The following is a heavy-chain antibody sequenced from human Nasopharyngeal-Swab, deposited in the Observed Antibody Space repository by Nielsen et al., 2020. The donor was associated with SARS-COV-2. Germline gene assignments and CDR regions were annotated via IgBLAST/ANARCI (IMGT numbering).Heavy chain of an antibody. J-gene: IGHJ4*02. V-gene: IGHV3-7*03. Sequence: LTCAASGFTFSSYWMSWVRQAPGKGLEWVANIKQDGSEKYYVDSVKGRFTISRDNAKNSLYLQMNSLRAEDTAVYSCARERGDGYGDYWGQGTLVTVSS. CDR1: GFTFSSYW. CDR2: IKQDGSEK. CDR3: ARERGDGYGDY. D-gene: IGHD5-24*01.